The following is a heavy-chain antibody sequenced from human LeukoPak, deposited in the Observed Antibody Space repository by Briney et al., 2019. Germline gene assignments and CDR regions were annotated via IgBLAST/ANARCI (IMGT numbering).Heavy chain of an antibody. CDR1: GYSFTSYW. CDR3: ARHMYYDLTFDY. D-gene: IGHD3-16*01. CDR2: IDPSDSYT. V-gene: IGHV5-10-1*01. Sequence: GESLKISCKGSGYSFTSYWISWVRQMPGKGLEWMGRIDPSDSYTNYSPSFQGHVTISADKSISTAYQQWSSLKASDTAMYYCARHMYYDLTFDYWGQGTLVTVSS. J-gene: IGHJ4*02.